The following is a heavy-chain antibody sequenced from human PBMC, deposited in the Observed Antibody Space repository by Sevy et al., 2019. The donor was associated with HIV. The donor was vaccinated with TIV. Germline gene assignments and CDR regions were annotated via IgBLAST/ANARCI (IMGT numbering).Heavy chain of an antibody. CDR3: ARAAWLYDNGGYYFYYYGMDV. D-gene: IGHD3-22*01. J-gene: IGHJ6*02. Sequence: ASVKVSCKASGYTFTNYGISWVRQAPGQGLEWMGWISAYNGNTNYAQKLQGRVTMTTDTSTSKAYMVLGSLRSDDTAVYYCARAAWLYDNGGYYFYYYGMDVWGQGTTVTVSS. V-gene: IGHV1-18*01. CDR1: GYTFTNYG. CDR2: ISAYNGNT.